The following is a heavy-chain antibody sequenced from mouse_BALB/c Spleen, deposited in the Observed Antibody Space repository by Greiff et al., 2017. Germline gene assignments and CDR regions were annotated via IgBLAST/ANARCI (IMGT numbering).Heavy chain of an antibody. Sequence: EVKVIESGGGLVQPGGSLKLSCAASGFDFSRYWMSWVRQAPGKGLEWIGEINPDSSTINYTPSLKDKFIISRDNAKNTLYLQMSKVRSEDTALYYCARLNGYGYGGFAYWGQGTLVTVSA. D-gene: IGHD2-2*01. CDR1: GFDFSRYW. CDR2: INPDSSTI. CDR3: ARLNGYGYGGFAY. V-gene: IGHV4-1*02. J-gene: IGHJ3*01.